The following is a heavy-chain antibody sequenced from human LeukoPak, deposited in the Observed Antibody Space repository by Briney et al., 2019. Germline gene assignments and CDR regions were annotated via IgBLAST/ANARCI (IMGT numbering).Heavy chain of an antibody. J-gene: IGHJ4*02. V-gene: IGHV3-15*01. D-gene: IGHD2-2*01. CDR2: IKSKTVGGTT. CDR3: TTVVPAAIEPFDY. Sequence: PGGSLRLSCAASGFTFSNAWMSWVRQAPGKGLEWVGRIKSKTVGGTTDYAAPVKGRFTISRDDSKNTLYLQMNSLKTEDTAVYYCTTVVPAAIEPFDYWGQGTLVTVSS. CDR1: GFTFSNAW.